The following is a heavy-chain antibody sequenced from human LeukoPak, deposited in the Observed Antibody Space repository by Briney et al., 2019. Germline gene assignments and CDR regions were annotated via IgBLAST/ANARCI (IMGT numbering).Heavy chain of an antibody. CDR3: AGGGHVYNFWVY. CDR1: GFTISSNY. J-gene: IGHJ4*02. CDR2: FYIHRST. Sequence: GGSLRLSCAASGFTISSNYMSWVRQAPGQGLEWVSSFYIHRSTYYADSVEGRFTISRDNSKNTLYLQMDSLRVEDTAVYYCAGGGHVYNFWVYWGQGTLVTVSS. V-gene: IGHV3-53*01. D-gene: IGHD5-24*01.